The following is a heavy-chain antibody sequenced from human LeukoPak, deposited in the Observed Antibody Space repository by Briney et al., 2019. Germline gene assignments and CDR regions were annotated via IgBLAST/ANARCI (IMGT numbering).Heavy chain of an antibody. CDR3: ARGLKGYGSGSYYIGHSLDY. CDR2: IKQDRSEK. V-gene: IGHV3-7*01. J-gene: IGHJ4*02. CDR1: GFTFSNYW. D-gene: IGHD3-10*01. Sequence: TGGSLRLSCAASGFTFSNYWMSWVRQAPGKGLEWVANIKQDRSEKYYVDSVKGRFTISRDNAKNSLYLQMNSLRAEDTAVYYCARGLKGYGSGSYYIGHSLDYWGQGTLVTVSS.